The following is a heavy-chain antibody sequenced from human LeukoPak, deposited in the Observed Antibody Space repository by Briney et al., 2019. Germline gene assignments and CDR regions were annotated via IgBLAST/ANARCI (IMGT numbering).Heavy chain of an antibody. CDR1: GGSISSYY. J-gene: IGHJ4*02. D-gene: IGHD3-10*01. Sequence: PSETLSLTCTVSGGSISSYYWSWIRQPPGKGLEWIGYIYYSGSTNYNPSLKSRVTISVDTSKNQFSLKLSSVTAADTAVYYCARERYYYGSGSYFDYWGQGTLVTVSS. V-gene: IGHV4-59*01. CDR3: ARERYYYGSGSYFDY. CDR2: IYYSGST.